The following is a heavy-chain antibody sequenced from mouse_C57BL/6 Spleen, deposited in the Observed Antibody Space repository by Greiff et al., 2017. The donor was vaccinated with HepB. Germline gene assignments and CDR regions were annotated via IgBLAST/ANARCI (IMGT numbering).Heavy chain of an antibody. CDR2: IHPNSGST. J-gene: IGHJ1*03. D-gene: IGHD1-1*01. V-gene: IGHV1-64*01. CDR1: GYTFTSYW. CDR3: ARRYGSSRDFDV. Sequence: VQLQQPGAELVKPGASVKLSCKASGYTFTSYWMHWVKQRPGQGLEWIGMIHPNSGSTNYNEKFKSKATLTVDKSSSTAYMQLSSLTSEDSAVYYCARRYGSSRDFDVWGTGTTVTVSS.